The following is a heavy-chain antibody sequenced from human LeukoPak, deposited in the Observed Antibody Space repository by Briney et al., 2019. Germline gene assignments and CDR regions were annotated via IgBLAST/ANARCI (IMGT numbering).Heavy chain of an antibody. CDR2: LSAVSGST. D-gene: IGHD4-17*01. CDR1: GFTFSRYA. J-gene: IGHJ5*02. V-gene: IGHV3-23*01. CDR3: TKAAYGDYVNWFDP. Sequence: GGSLRLSCAASGFTFSRYAMSWVRQAPGKGLEWVSSLSAVSGSTWYQASVKGRFTISRDNSKNTLYVQMDSLRAEDTAIYYCTKAAYGDYVNWFDPWGQGTLVTVSS.